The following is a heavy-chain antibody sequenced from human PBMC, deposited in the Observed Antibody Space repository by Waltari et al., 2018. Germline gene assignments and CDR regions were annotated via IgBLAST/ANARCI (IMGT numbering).Heavy chain of an antibody. CDR2: IYYSGST. J-gene: IGHJ3*02. V-gene: IGHV4-59*11. D-gene: IGHD2-2*01. CDR3: AGVEAYCSSTSCYGGAFDI. Sequence: QVQLQESGPGLVKPSETLSLTCTVSGGSISSHYWSWIRQPPGKGLEWIGYIYYSGSTNYNPSLKSRVTISVDTSKNQFSLKLSSVTAADTAVYYCAGVEAYCSSTSCYGGAFDIWGQGTMVTVSS. CDR1: GGSISSHY.